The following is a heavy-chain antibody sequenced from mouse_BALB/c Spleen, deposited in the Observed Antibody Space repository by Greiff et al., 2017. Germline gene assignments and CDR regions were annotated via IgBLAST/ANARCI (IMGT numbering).Heavy chain of an antibody. CDR2: INPSNGRT. Sequence: QVQLQQPGAELVKPGASVKLSCKASGYTFTSYWMHWVKQRPGQGLEWIGEINPSNGRTNYNEKFKSKATLTVDKSSSTAYMQLSSLTAEDSAVYYCARGVGTGAMDYWGQGTSVTGSS. V-gene: IGHV1S81*02. J-gene: IGHJ4*01. CDR1: GYTFTSYW. CDR3: ARGVGTGAMDY. D-gene: IGHD4-1*01.